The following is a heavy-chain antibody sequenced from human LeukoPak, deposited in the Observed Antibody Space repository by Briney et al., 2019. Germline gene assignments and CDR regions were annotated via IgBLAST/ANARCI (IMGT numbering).Heavy chain of an antibody. J-gene: IGHJ1*01. V-gene: IGHV1-18*01. CDR2: ISAYKGNT. CDR3: ARVPGYDKFGRGYFQH. Sequence: ASVKVSCKASGYTFTSYGISWVRQAPGQGLEWMGWISAYKGNTNYAQKLQGRVTMNTDTSTRTAYMELRSLRSDDTAVYYCARVPGYDKFGRGYFQHWGRGTLVTVSS. CDR1: GYTFTSYG. D-gene: IGHD3-22*01.